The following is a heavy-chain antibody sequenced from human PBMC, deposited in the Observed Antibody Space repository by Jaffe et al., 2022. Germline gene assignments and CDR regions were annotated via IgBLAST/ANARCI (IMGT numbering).Heavy chain of an antibody. J-gene: IGHJ4*02. V-gene: IGHV4-61*02. CDR1: GGSISSGSYY. CDR2: IYTSGST. D-gene: IGHD3-10*01. CDR3: ARGVSYYFFDY. Sequence: QVQLQESGPGLVKPSQTLSLTCTVSGGSISSGSYYWSWIRQPAGKGLEWIGRIYTSGSTNYNPSLKSRVTISVDTSKNQFSLKLSSVTAADTAVYYCARGVSYYFFDYWGQGTLVTVSS.